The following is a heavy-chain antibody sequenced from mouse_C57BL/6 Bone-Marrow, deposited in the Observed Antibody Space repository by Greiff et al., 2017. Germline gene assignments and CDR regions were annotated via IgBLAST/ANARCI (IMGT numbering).Heavy chain of an antibody. Sequence: QVQLKESGAELARPGASVKLSCKASGYTFTSYGISWVKQRTGQGLEWIGEIYPSSGNTYYNEKFKGKATLTADKSSSTAYMELRSLTSEDSAVYFCAKDSSGYVWFAYWGQGTMVTVSA. J-gene: IGHJ3*01. CDR3: AKDSSGYVWFAY. CDR1: GYTFTSYG. D-gene: IGHD3-2*02. CDR2: IYPSSGNT. V-gene: IGHV1-81*01.